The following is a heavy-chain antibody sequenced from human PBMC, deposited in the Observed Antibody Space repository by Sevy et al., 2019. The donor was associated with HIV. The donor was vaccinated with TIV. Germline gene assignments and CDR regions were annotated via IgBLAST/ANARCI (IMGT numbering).Heavy chain of an antibody. D-gene: IGHD3-10*01. Sequence: ASVKVSCKASGYTFTGYYMHWVRQAPGQGLEWMGWINPKSGGTNYAQKFQGRVTMTRDTSISTAYMELSRLRSDDTAVYYCAVLLWFGELTDAFDIWGQGTMVTVSS. J-gene: IGHJ3*02. V-gene: IGHV1-2*02. CDR2: INPKSGGT. CDR3: AVLLWFGELTDAFDI. CDR1: GYTFTGYY.